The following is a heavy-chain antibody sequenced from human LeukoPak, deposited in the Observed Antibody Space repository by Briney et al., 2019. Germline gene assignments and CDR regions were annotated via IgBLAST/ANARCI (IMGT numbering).Heavy chain of an antibody. Sequence: QTGGSLRLSCAASGFTFGDYAMHWVRQAPGKGLEWVSLISGDGGTTYYADSVKGRFTISRDSSKNSLYLQMNSPRTEDTALYYCAKVLRGYCSGGSCYGYDFDYWGQGTLVTVSS. CDR1: GFTFGDYA. D-gene: IGHD2-15*01. J-gene: IGHJ4*02. CDR3: AKVLRGYCSGGSCYGYDFDY. V-gene: IGHV3-43*02. CDR2: ISGDGGTT.